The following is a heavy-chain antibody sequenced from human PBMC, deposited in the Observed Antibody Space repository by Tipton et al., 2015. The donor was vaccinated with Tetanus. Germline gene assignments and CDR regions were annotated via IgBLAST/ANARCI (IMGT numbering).Heavy chain of an antibody. Sequence: QLVQSGAEVKKPGASVKISCKASGYTFTSYLIHWVRQAPGQGLEWMGIINPNDGERMYAQRFQGRLTMTRDTSTSTVYMDLSSLGSDDTAVYYCASLPKHWLAPRGAPWGQGTLVTFSS. CDR2: INPNDGER. J-gene: IGHJ5*02. V-gene: IGHV1-46*01. D-gene: IGHD6-19*01. CDR3: ASLPKHWLAPRGAP. CDR1: GYTFTSYL.